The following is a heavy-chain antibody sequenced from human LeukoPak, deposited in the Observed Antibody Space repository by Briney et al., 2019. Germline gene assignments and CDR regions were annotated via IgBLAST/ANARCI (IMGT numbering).Heavy chain of an antibody. V-gene: IGHV3-23*01. CDR3: AKHHCSSTSCYRVFDF. CDR2: ISGSGGTT. J-gene: IGHJ4*02. CDR1: GFTFRSDA. Sequence: GGSLRLSCAASGFTFRSDAMSWVRQAPGKGLEWVSGISGSGGTTYYADSVKGRFTISRDNSKNTLYLQMNSLRAEDTAVYYYAKHHCSSTSCYRVFDFWGQGTLVTVSS. D-gene: IGHD2-2*02.